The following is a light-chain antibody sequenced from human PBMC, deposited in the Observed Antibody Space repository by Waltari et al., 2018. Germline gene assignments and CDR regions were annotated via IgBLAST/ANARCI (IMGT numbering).Light chain of an antibody. J-gene: IGLJ2*01. V-gene: IGLV2-14*01. Sequence: QSALTQPASVSGSPGQSITISCTGTNSDVGAYDYVSWYQHHPGKAPKLIIYEVTNRPSGVSHRFSGSKSDNTASLTISGLQAEDEAEYYCCSCSYTPTTTVIFGGGTKLTVL. CDR3: CSCSYTPTTTVI. CDR1: NSDVGAYDY. CDR2: EVT.